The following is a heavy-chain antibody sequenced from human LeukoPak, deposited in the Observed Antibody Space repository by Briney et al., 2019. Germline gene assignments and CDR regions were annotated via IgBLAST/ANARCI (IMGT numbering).Heavy chain of an antibody. D-gene: IGHD3-22*01. J-gene: IGHJ3*02. V-gene: IGHV1-24*01. CDR1: GYTLTELS. CDR3: ATSSAYDSSGYLNAFDI. CDR2: FDPEDGET. Sequence: ASVKVSCKVSGYTLTELSMRWVRQAPGKGLEWMGGFDPEDGETIYAQKFQGRATMTEDPSTDTAYMELSSLSSEDTAVYYCATSSAYDSSGYLNAFDIWGQGTMVTVSS.